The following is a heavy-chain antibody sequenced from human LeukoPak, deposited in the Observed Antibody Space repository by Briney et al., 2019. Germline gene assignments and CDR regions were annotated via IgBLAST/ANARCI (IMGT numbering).Heavy chain of an antibody. J-gene: IGHJ4*02. D-gene: IGHD1-26*01. CDR1: GFTFSSYG. CDR2: ISYDGSNK. CDR3: AKEEGGSYFQYYFDY. V-gene: IGHV3-30*18. Sequence: GGSLRLSCAASGFTFSSYGMHWVRQAPGKGLEWVAVISYDGSNKYYADSVKGRFTISRDNSKNTLYLQMNSLRAEDTAVYYCAKEEGGSYFQYYFDYWGQGTLVTVSS.